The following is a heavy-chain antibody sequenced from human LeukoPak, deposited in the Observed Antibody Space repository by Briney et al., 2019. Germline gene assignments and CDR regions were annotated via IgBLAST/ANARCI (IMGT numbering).Heavy chain of an antibody. CDR2: ITASGGDT. V-gene: IGHV3-23*01. J-gene: IGHJ5*01. Sequence: PGGSLRLSCVASGFTFSHHSISWVRQAPGKGLEWVSAITASGGDTFYAESVEGRFSVSRDDSKSTVFLQMSSLTADDTGICFCARRGLQGFCSVNSCHSFFDSWGRGTRVIVSS. D-gene: IGHD4-23*01. CDR3: ARRGLQGFCSVNSCHSFFDS. CDR1: GFTFSHHS.